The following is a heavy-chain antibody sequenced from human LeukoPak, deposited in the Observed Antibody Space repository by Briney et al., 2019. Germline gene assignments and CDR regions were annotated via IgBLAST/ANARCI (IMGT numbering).Heavy chain of an antibody. CDR2: ISDNGGST. D-gene: IGHD4-11*01. CDR1: GFTFSSYG. Sequence: GGSLRLSCAASGFTFSSYGMSWVRQAPGKGLEWVSTISDNGGSTYYADSVKGRFTISRDNSKKTVYLQMNSLRAEDTAVYYCAKRSPYSDYASAHFDYWGQGTLVTVSS. J-gene: IGHJ4*02. V-gene: IGHV3-23*01. CDR3: AKRSPYSDYASAHFDY.